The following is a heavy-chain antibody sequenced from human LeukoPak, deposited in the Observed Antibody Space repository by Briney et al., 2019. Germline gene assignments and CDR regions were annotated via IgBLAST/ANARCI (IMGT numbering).Heavy chain of an antibody. Sequence: GRSLRLSCAASGFTFDDYAMHWVRQAPGKGLEWVSGISWNSGSIGCADSVKGRFTISRDNAKNSLYLQMNSLRAEDMALYYCAKDIGRGYSNYGDYFDYWGQGTLVTVSS. CDR3: AKDIGRGYSNYGDYFDY. CDR1: GFTFDDYA. CDR2: ISWNSGSI. V-gene: IGHV3-9*03. J-gene: IGHJ4*02. D-gene: IGHD4-11*01.